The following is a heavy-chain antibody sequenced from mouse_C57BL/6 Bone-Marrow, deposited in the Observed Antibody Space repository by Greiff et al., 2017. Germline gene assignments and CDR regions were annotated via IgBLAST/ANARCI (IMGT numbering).Heavy chain of an antibody. Sequence: QVQLQQPGAELVQPGASVKMSCKASGYTFTSYWITWVKQRPGQGLEWIGDIYPGSGSTNYNEKFKGKATLTVDTSSSTAYMQLSSVPSEDSAVYYCARGGNCSWFAYWGQGTLVTVSA. V-gene: IGHV1-55*01. J-gene: IGHJ3*01. CDR2: IYPGSGST. D-gene: IGHD3-1*01. CDR3: ARGGNCSWFAY. CDR1: GYTFTSYW.